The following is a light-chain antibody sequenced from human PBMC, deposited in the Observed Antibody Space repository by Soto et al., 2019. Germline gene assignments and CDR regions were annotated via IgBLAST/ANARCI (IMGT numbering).Light chain of an antibody. CDR1: QSVSSY. J-gene: IGKJ4*02. Sequence: EIVMTQSPATLSVSPGERATLSCRASQSVSSYLAWYQQTPSQAPRLHSYDASNRVTGIPARFSGSGSVTVFTLTISSLAPEDFAVYDFQQRSNWPLTFGGGTKVDIK. CDR3: QQRSNWPLT. V-gene: IGKV3-11*01. CDR2: DAS.